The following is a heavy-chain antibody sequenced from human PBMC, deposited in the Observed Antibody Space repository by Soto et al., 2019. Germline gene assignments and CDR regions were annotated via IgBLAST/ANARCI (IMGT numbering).Heavy chain of an antibody. CDR1: GFTIKDYG. CDR3: AKDHLTYRSIWNKGYFDY. J-gene: IGHJ4*02. CDR2: ISYDGNNE. Sequence: GGPLRLSYAASGFTIKDYGMRWFRQAPGKGLEWLAVISYDGNNEYYSDSVKGRFTVSRDTAKNTLYLQMSSLKTEDTAIYYCAKDHLTYRSIWNKGYFDYWGQGTLVTVSS. D-gene: IGHD6-13*01. V-gene: IGHV3-30*18.